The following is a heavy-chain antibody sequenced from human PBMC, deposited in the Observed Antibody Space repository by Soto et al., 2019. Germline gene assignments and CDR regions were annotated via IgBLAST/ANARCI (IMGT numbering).Heavy chain of an antibody. Sequence: PGGSLRPSCATSGFTFSSHGMHLVRQAPGKGLEWVAFIWYDRSNKYYADSVKGRFTISRDNSKNTLYLQMNSLRAEDTAVYYCARYSSGLSDFDYWGQGTLVTVSS. J-gene: IGHJ4*02. CDR3: ARYSSGLSDFDY. V-gene: IGHV3-33*01. CDR1: GFTFSSHG. CDR2: IWYDRSNK. D-gene: IGHD6-19*01.